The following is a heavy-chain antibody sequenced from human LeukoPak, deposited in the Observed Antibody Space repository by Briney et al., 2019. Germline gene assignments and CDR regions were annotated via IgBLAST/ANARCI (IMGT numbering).Heavy chain of an antibody. V-gene: IGHV3-21*01. Sequence: GGSLRLTCAASGFTFSSYSMNWVRQAPGKGLEWVSSISSSSSYIYYADSVKGRFTISRDNAKNSLYLQMNSLRAEDTAVYYCARAEYYYDSSGYYQIDYWGQGTLVTVSS. D-gene: IGHD3-22*01. CDR1: GFTFSSYS. CDR3: ARAEYYYDSSGYYQIDY. CDR2: ISSSSSYI. J-gene: IGHJ4*02.